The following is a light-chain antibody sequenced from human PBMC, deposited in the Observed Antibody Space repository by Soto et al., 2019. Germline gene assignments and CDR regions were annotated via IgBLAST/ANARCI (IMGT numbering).Light chain of an antibody. V-gene: IGLV2-14*01. Sequence: QSALTQPASVSGSPGQSITISCTGTSGDVGGYNYVSWYQQHPGKAPKLMIYDVSNRPSGVSNRFSGSKSGNTASLTISGLQAEDEADYYCSSYTSSSTYVFGTGTSSPS. CDR2: DVS. J-gene: IGLJ1*01. CDR3: SSYTSSSTYV. CDR1: SGDVGGYNY.